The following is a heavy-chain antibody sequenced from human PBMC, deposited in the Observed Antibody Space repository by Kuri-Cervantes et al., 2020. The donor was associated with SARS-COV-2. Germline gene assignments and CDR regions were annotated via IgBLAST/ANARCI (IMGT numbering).Heavy chain of an antibody. V-gene: IGHV3-23*01. CDR3: ARVWRGELYYYYGMDV. J-gene: IGHJ6*02. Sequence: GESLKISCAASGFTFSNYAMSWVRQAPGKGLEWVSAISGSGGSTYYADSVKGRFTISRDNSKNTLYLQMNSLRAEDTAVYYCARVWRGELYYYYGMDVWGQGTTVTVSS. D-gene: IGHD3-3*01. CDR1: GFTFSNYA. CDR2: ISGSGGST.